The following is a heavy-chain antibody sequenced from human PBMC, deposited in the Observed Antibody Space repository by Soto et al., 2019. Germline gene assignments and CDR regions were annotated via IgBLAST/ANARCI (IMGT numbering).Heavy chain of an antibody. D-gene: IGHD3-9*01. CDR3: ASLVTGGELRYFDWLLYPAGGWFDP. CDR2: IYPGDSDT. J-gene: IGHJ5*02. V-gene: IGHV5-51*01. Sequence: GESLKISCKGSGYSFTSYWIGWVRQMPGKGLEWMGIIYPGDSDTRYSPSFQGQVTISADKSISTAYLQWSSLKASATAMYYCASLVTGGELRYFDWLLYPAGGWFDPWGQGTLVTVSS. CDR1: GYSFTSYW.